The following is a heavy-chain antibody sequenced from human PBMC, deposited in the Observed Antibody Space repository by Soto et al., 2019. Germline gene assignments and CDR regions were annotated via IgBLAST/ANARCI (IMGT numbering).Heavy chain of an antibody. CDR1: GYTCTIYG. J-gene: IGHJ2*01. V-gene: IGHV1-3*01. Sequence: QVQLVQSGAEVKKPGASVKVSCKASGYTCTIYGIHWVRQAPGQRLEWMGWINAGNGNTQYSQKFQGRVSITRDTSASTAHMELSSLRSEDTAVYYCARSGYSSGWYHWYFDRWGRGTLVTVSS. D-gene: IGHD6-19*01. CDR2: INAGNGNT. CDR3: ARSGYSSGWYHWYFDR.